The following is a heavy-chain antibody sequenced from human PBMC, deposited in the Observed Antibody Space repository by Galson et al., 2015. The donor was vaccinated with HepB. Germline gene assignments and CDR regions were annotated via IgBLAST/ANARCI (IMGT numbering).Heavy chain of an antibody. J-gene: IGHJ5*02. CDR3: TRGDGDDYGDYWFDP. V-gene: IGHV3-49*04. CDR2: IRSKAYGGTT. D-gene: IGHD4-17*01. Sequence: SLRLSCAASGFTFGDYAMSWVRQAPGKGLEWVGFIRSKAYGGTTEYAASVKGRFTTSRDDSKSIAYLQMNSLKTEDTAVYYCTRGDGDDYGDYWFDPWGQGTLVTVSS. CDR1: GFTFGDYA.